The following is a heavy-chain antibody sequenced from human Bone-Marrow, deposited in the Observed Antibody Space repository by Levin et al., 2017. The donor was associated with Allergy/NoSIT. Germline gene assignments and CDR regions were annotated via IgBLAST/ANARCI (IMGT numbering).Heavy chain of an antibody. Sequence: PGGSLRLSCAASGFTFNAYTLNWVRQAPGKGLEWVSSISGSGTIIYYADSVRGRFTISRVNAKNSLYLQMNSLRAEDTAVYYCARVPMDYYDGSSYYAPSYFDFWGQGTLVTVSS. J-gene: IGHJ4*02. V-gene: IGHV3-21*01. CDR1: GFTFNAYT. D-gene: IGHD3-22*01. CDR2: ISGSGTII. CDR3: ARVPMDYYDGSSYYAPSYFDF.